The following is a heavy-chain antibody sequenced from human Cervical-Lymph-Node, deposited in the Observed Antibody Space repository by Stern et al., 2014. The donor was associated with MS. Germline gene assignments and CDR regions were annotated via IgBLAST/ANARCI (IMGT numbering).Heavy chain of an antibody. CDR2: ISTYTGDT. J-gene: IGHJ5*02. Sequence: VESGAEVKKPGASVKVSCKASGYTFPNYGISWVRQAPGQGLEWMGWISTYTGDTHYAQKFQGRVTRTTDTSTTTAYMELRSLRSDDTAVYYCARDVVIVVALHNWFDPWGQGTLVTVSS. CDR1: GYTFPNYG. CDR3: ARDVVIVVALHNWFDP. V-gene: IGHV1-18*01. D-gene: IGHD2-15*01.